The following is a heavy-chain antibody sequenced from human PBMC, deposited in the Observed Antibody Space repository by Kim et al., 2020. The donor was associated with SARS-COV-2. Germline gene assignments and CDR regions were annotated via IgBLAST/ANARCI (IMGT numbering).Heavy chain of an antibody. J-gene: IGHJ4*02. CDR3: ARGRGRKSERFDY. V-gene: IGHV1-8*01. Sequence: YAQKFQGRVTMTRNTSISTAYMELSSLRSEETAVYYCARGRGRKSERFDYWGQGTLVTVSS.